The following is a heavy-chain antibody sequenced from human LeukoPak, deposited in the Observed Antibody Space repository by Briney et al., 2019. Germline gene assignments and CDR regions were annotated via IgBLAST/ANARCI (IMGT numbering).Heavy chain of an antibody. CDR3: ARTVRSRSLKWFDP. CDR2: IYTGGST. D-gene: IGHD4-17*01. J-gene: IGHJ5*02. V-gene: IGHV3-66*01. Sequence: GGSLRLSCAASGFSVSDNYMSWGRQGPGGGLEWGSVIYTGGSTYYADSVKGRFTLSRDDSENTLVLQMNSLRVEDTAFYYCARTVRSRSLKWFDPWGQGTLVTVSS. CDR1: GFSVSDNY.